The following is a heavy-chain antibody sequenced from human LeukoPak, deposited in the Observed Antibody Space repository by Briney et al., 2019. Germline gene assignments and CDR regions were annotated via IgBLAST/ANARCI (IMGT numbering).Heavy chain of an antibody. J-gene: IGHJ4*02. CDR2: ISYDGSNK. V-gene: IGHV3-30*18. CDR3: AKGGYYPLSPMGY. Sequence: PGGSLRLSCAASGFTFSSYGMHWVRQAPGKGLEWVAVISYDGSNKYYADSVKGRFTISRDNSKNTLYLQMNSLRAEDTAVYYCAKGGYYPLSPMGYWGQGTLVTVSS. CDR1: GFTFSSYG. D-gene: IGHD3-16*01.